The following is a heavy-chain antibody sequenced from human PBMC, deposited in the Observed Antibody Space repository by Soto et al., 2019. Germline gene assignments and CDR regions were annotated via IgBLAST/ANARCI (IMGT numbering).Heavy chain of an antibody. CDR3: ARRGSGSYSDF. CDR1: GFTFSSYA. CDR2: ISGSGDST. Sequence: EVQLLESGGGLVQPGGSLRLSCAASGFTFSSYAMRWVRQAPVKGLEWVSAISGSGDSTYYADSVKGRFTISRDNSKNTLYLQMNSLRGEDTAVYYCARRGSGSYSDFWGQGTLVTVSS. J-gene: IGHJ4*02. D-gene: IGHD1-26*01. V-gene: IGHV3-23*01.